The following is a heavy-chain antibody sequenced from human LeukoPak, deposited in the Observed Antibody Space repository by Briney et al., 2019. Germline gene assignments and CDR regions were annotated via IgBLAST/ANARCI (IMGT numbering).Heavy chain of an antibody. CDR1: GFTFSSYW. V-gene: IGHV3-74*01. CDR3: AKAHLLDWLLPFDY. D-gene: IGHD3/OR15-3a*01. CDR2: INSDGSDT. J-gene: IGHJ4*02. Sequence: PGGSLRLSCAASGFTFSSYWVHWVRQAPGKGLVWVSRINSDGSDTSYADSVKGRFTISRDNAENTLYLQMNSLRGEDTGVYYCAKAHLLDWLLPFDYWGQGTLVTVSS.